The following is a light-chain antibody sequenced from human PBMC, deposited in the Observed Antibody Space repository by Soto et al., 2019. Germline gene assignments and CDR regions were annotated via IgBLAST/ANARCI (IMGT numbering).Light chain of an antibody. CDR3: MQGTHWPLVMYT. CDR1: QSLVYSDGNTY. V-gene: IGKV2-30*01. CDR2: KVS. Sequence: DVVMTQSPLSLPVTLGQPASISCRSSQSLVYSDGNTYLNWFQQRPGQSPRRLIYKVSNRDSGVPDRFSGCGSGTDFTLKISRVEAEDVGVYYCMQGTHWPLVMYTFGQGTKLEIK. J-gene: IGKJ2*01.